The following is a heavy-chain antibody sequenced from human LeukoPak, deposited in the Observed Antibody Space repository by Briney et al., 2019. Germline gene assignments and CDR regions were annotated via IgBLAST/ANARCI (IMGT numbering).Heavy chain of an antibody. CDR1: GFTFSSYS. V-gene: IGHV3-48*01. Sequence: PGGSLRLSCAASGFTFSSYSMNWVRQAPGKGLERVSYISSSYRTIYYADSVKGRFTVSRDNAKNSLYLQMSSLRAEDTAFYYCARDLGGGDAFDIWGQGTMVTVSS. CDR3: ARDLGGGDAFDI. CDR2: ISSSYRTI. J-gene: IGHJ3*02. D-gene: IGHD3-16*01.